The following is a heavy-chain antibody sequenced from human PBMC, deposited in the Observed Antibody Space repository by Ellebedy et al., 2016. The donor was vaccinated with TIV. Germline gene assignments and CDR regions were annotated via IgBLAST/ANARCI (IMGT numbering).Heavy chain of an antibody. Sequence: SETLSLTXTVSGYSISSGYYWGWIRQPPGKGLEWTGYMYHTGNTYYNPSLKSRVTIPVDTSKNQISLKLSSVTATDTAVYYCARRSYDSTGGGLDIWGQGTMVTVSS. D-gene: IGHD3-22*01. CDR3: ARRSYDSTGGGLDI. CDR1: GYSISSGYY. J-gene: IGHJ3*02. CDR2: MYHTGNT. V-gene: IGHV4-38-2*02.